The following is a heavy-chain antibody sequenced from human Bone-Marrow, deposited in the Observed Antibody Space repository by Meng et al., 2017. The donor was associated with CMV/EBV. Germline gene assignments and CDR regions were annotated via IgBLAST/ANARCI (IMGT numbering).Heavy chain of an antibody. CDR1: GFTFSSYW. V-gene: IGHV3-7*01. J-gene: IGHJ4*02. CDR2: IKQDGSEK. D-gene: IGHD6-6*01. CDR3: ARGLIAARLDY. Sequence: GESLKISCAASGFTFSSYWMSWVRQAPGKGLEWVANIKQDGSEKYYVDSVKGRFTISRDNAKNSPYLQMNSLRAEDTAVYYCARGLIAARLDYWGQGTLVTVSS.